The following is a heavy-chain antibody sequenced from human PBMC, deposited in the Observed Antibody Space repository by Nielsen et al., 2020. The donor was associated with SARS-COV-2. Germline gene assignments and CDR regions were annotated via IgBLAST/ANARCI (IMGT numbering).Heavy chain of an antibody. Sequence: GESLKISCAASGFTVSSNYMSWVRQAPGKGLEWVSVIYSGGSTYYADSVKGRFTISRHNSKNTLYLQMNSLRAEDTAVYYCTRLTSGYFDYWGQGILVSVSS. J-gene: IGHJ4*02. D-gene: IGHD3-22*01. CDR2: IYSGGST. V-gene: IGHV3-53*04. CDR3: TRLTSGYFDY. CDR1: GFTVSSNY.